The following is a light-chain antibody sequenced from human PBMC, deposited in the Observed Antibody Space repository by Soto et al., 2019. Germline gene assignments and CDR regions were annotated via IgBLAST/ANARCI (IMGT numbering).Light chain of an antibody. CDR1: QSVSSSY. CDR3: QQYVTSPPGT. J-gene: IGKJ1*01. Sequence: IVLTQSPGTLSLSPGERATLSCRASQSVSSSYLAWYQQKPGQAPRLLIYGASSSATGIPDRFSGSGSGTDFTRTISRLEPGDFAVYYCQQYVTSPPGTFGQGTKVEIK. V-gene: IGKV3-20*01. CDR2: GAS.